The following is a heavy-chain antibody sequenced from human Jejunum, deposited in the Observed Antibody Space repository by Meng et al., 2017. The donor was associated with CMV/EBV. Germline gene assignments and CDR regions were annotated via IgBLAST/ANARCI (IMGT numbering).Heavy chain of an antibody. CDR2: ISPSGNI. Sequence: AHLQAPGPGLVRPSGTLSLPFNVSGDSISNYFWSWIRQSAGKKLEWIGRISPSGNINYIPSLKGRVTMSLDTSNNQIFLNLTSVTAADTALYYCARGESRGYYYFDYWGQGILVTVSS. V-gene: IGHV4-4*07. CDR3: ARGESRGYYYFDY. CDR1: GDSISNYF. D-gene: IGHD3-22*01. J-gene: IGHJ4*02.